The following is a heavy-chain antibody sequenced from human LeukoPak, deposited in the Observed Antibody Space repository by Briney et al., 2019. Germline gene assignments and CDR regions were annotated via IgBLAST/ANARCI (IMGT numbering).Heavy chain of an antibody. CDR2: IYYSGST. CDR3: AREAYYYGSGSYYNEGFYYFDY. D-gene: IGHD3-10*01. V-gene: IGHV4-59*01. J-gene: IGHJ4*02. CDR1: GGSISSYY. Sequence: SETLSPTCTVSGGSISSYYWSWIRQPPGKGLEWIGYIYYSGSTNYNPSLKSRVTISVDTSKNQFSLKLSSVTAADTAVYYCAREAYYYGSGSYYNEGFYYFDYWGQGTLVTVSS.